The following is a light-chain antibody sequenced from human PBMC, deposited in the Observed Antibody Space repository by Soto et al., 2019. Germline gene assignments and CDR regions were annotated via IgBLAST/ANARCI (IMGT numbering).Light chain of an antibody. CDR2: GAS. J-gene: IGKJ1*01. CDR3: QQYNNWPPVT. Sequence: EIVMTQSPATLSVSPGERATLSCRASQSVSSNLAWYQQKPGQAPRRLIYGASTRATGIPARFSGSGSGTEFTLTISSLQSEDFAVYYCQQYNNWPPVTFGQGTKVEIK. V-gene: IGKV3-15*01. CDR1: QSVSSN.